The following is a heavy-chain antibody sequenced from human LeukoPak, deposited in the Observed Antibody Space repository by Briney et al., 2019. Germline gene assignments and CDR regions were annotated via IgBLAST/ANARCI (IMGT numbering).Heavy chain of an antibody. CDR2: IYTDGST. CDR3: ARDREVVPAMAQMDV. J-gene: IGHJ6*04. V-gene: IGHV3-53*01. CDR1: GFTFRSYA. Sequence: GGSLRLSCAASGFTFRSYAMGWVRQAPGKGLEWVSVIYTDGSTHYADSVKGRFTISRDNSKNALYLQMNSLRAEDTAVYYCARDREVVPAMAQMDVWGKGTTVTVSS. D-gene: IGHD2-21*02.